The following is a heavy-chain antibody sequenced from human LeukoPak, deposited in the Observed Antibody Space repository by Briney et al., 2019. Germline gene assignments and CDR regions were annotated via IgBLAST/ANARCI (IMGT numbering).Heavy chain of an antibody. V-gene: IGHV4-59*08. Sequence: PSETLSLTCTVSGGSISSYYWSWIRQPPGKGLEWIGYNYYSGSTNYNPSLKSRVTISVDTSKNQFSLKLSSVTAADTAVYYCARAGVRRGYSGYDHDYWGQGTLVTVSS. CDR3: ARAGVRRGYSGYDHDY. D-gene: IGHD5-12*01. J-gene: IGHJ4*02. CDR1: GGSISSYY. CDR2: NYYSGST.